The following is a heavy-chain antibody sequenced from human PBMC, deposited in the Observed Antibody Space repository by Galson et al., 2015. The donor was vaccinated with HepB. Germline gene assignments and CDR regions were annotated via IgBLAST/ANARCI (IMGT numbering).Heavy chain of an antibody. CDR3: ARDFGGSTWGEDAFDI. J-gene: IGHJ3*02. V-gene: IGHV1-69*13. Sequence: SVTVSCKASGGTFSSYAISWVRQAPGQGLEWMGGIIPIFGTANYAQKFQGRVTITADESTSTAYMELSSLRSEDAAVYYCARDFGGSTWGEDAFDIWSQGTMVTVSS. D-gene: IGHD1-26*01. CDR2: IIPIFGTA. CDR1: GGTFSSYA.